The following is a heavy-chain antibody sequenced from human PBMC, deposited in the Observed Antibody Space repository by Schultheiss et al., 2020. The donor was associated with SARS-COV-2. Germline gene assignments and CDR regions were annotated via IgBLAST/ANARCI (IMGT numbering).Heavy chain of an antibody. CDR2: ISGSGSGT. CDR1: GISFSSHA. Sequence: GGSLRLSCVVSGISFSSHAMSWVRQAPGKGLEWVSSISGSGSGTYNADSVRGRFTISRDNSKNTLYLQMNSLRAEDTVVYYCAKGGYGDYFDYWGQGTLVTVSS. V-gene: IGHV3-23*01. CDR3: AKGGYGDYFDY. D-gene: IGHD4-17*01. J-gene: IGHJ4*02.